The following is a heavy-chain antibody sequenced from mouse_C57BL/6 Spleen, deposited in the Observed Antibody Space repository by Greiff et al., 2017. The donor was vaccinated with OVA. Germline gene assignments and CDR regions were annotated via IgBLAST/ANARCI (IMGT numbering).Heavy chain of an antibody. V-gene: IGHV1-82*01. CDR3: ARSYGNHGGAMDY. Sequence: QVQLQQSGPELVKPGASVKISCKASGYAFSSSWMNWVKQRPGTGLEWIGRIYPGDGDTNYNGKFKGKATLTADKPSSTAYMPLSSLTSEESAVDIGARSYGNHGGAMDYWGQGTSVTVSA. D-gene: IGHD2-1*01. CDR2: IYPGDGDT. CDR1: GYAFSSSW. J-gene: IGHJ4*01.